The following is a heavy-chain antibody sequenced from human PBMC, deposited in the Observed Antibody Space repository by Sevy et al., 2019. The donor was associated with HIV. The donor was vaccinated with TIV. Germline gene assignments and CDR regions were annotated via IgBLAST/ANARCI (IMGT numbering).Heavy chain of an antibody. CDR2: ISGSGGST. D-gene: IGHD3-22*01. CDR3: XXXXXXNYYDDY. CDR1: GFTFSSYA. Sequence: GGSLRLSCAASGFTFSSYAMSWVRQAPGKGLEWVSAISGSGGSTYYADSVKGRFTISRDNSKNTLYLQMNSLRAEDXXXXXXXXXXXXNYYDDYWGQGTLVTVSS. V-gene: IGHV3-23*01. J-gene: IGHJ4*02.